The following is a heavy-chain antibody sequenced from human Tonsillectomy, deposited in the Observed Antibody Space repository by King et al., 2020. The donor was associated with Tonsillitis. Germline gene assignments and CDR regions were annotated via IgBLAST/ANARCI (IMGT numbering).Heavy chain of an antibody. D-gene: IGHD3-22*01. J-gene: IGHJ3*02. CDR2: INPSGGST. CDR1: GYTFTSYY. Sequence: QLVQSGAEVKKPGASVKVSCKASGYTFTSYYMHWVRQAPGQGLEWMGIINPSGGSTSYAQKFQGRVTMTRDTSTSTVYMELSSLRSEDTAVYYCATTLRVGYYEITRAFGIWGHRPLVTASS. CDR3: ATTLRVGYYEITRAFGI. V-gene: IGHV1-46*01.